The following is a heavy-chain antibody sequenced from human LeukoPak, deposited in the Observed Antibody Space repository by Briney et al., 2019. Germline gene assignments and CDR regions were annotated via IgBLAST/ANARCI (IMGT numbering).Heavy chain of an antibody. J-gene: IGHJ4*02. CDR1: GFTFSSYS. CDR2: ISSSSSYI. D-gene: IGHD6-13*01. Sequence: TGGSLRLSCVASGFTFSSYSMNWVRQAPGKGLEWVSSISSSSSYIYYADSVKGRFTISRDNAKNSLYLQMNSLRAEDTAVYYCARDLEQQLVGEHYFDYWGQGTLVTVSS. CDR3: ARDLEQQLVGEHYFDY. V-gene: IGHV3-21*01.